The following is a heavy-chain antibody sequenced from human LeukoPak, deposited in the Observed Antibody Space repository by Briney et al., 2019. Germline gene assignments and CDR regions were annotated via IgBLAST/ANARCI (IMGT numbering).Heavy chain of an antibody. CDR2: IYSGGDR. CDR3: ARGGGAFCGSDCYRNFDY. D-gene: IGHD2-21*02. V-gene: IGHV3-66*02. Sequence: GGSLRLSCAASGITVSNDYMSWVRQAPGEGLEWVSVIYSGGDRYYADSVKGRFTISRDNSKNTLDLQMNYLTDEDTAVYYCARGGGAFCGSDCYRNFDYWGQGTLVTVSS. CDR1: GITVSNDY. J-gene: IGHJ4*02.